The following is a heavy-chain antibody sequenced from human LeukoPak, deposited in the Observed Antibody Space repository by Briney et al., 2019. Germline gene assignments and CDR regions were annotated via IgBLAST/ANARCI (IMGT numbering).Heavy chain of an antibody. Sequence: GGSLRLSCAASGFTFSDYYMSWIRQAPGKGLEWVSYISSSGSTIYYADSVKGRFTISRDNAKNSLYLQMNSLRAEDTAVYYCASPRALWFGELDFDYWGQGTLVTVSS. D-gene: IGHD3-10*01. J-gene: IGHJ4*02. CDR1: GFTFSDYY. V-gene: IGHV3-11*01. CDR2: ISSSGSTI. CDR3: ASPRALWFGELDFDY.